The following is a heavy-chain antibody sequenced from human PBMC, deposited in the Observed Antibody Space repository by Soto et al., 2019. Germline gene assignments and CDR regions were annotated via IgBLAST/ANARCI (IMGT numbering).Heavy chain of an antibody. Sequence: QVHLVESGGGVVQPGRSLRLSCAASGFTFSTYGMHWVRQAPGKGLEWVALIWNHGREDSYADSVKGRFTISRDNSKNTLYLQMHSLRADDTAVYYCVRGPWLVGDVTSFDYWGQGTLVTVSS. CDR1: GFTFSTYG. V-gene: IGHV3-33*01. CDR2: IWNHGRED. J-gene: IGHJ4*02. CDR3: VRGPWLVGDVTSFDY. D-gene: IGHD6-19*01.